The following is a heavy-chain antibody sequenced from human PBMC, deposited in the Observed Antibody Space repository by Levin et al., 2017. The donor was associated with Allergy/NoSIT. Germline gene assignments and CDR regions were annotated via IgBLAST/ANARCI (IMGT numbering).Heavy chain of an antibody. CDR2: IIPIFGTA. CDR1: GGTFSSYA. Sequence: SVKVSCKASGGTFSSYAISWVRQAPGQGLEWMGGIIPIFGTANYAQKFQGRVTITADESTSTAYMELSSLRSEDTAVYYCARTPSDYYDSSGYYDQKYYFDYWGQGTLVTVSS. J-gene: IGHJ4*02. CDR3: ARTPSDYYDSSGYYDQKYYFDY. V-gene: IGHV1-69*13. D-gene: IGHD3-22*01.